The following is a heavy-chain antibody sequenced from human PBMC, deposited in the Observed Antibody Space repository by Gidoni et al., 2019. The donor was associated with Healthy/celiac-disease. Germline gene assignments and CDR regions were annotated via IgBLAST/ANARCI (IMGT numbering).Heavy chain of an antibody. CDR1: GFTFSSYS. D-gene: IGHD6-13*01. CDR2: ISSSSSYI. V-gene: IGHV3-21*01. J-gene: IGHJ4*02. Sequence: EVQLVESGGGLVKPGGSLRLSCAASGFTFSSYSMNWVRQAQGKGLEWVSSISSSSSYIYYADSVKGRFTISRDNAKNSLYLQMNSLRAEDTAVYYCASGSGYSSSWTGDYWGQGTLVTVSS. CDR3: ASGSGYSSSWTGDY.